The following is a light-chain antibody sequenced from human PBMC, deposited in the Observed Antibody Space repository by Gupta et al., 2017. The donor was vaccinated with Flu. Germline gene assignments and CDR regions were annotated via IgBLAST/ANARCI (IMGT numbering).Light chain of an antibody. V-gene: IGKV3-20*01. Sequence: EIVLTQSPGTLSLSPGERATLSCRASQSVRSNYLAWYQQKPGQAPRLLIYGASSRATGIPDRFSGSESGTDFTLTISRLEPEDFAVYYCQQDGSSPYTFGQGTRLDIK. CDR3: QQDGSSPYT. CDR2: GAS. J-gene: IGKJ2*01. CDR1: QSVRSNY.